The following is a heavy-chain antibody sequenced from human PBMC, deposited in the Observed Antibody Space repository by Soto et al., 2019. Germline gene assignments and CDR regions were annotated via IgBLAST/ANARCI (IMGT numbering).Heavy chain of an antibody. CDR2: ISYDGSNK. J-gene: IGHJ4*02. D-gene: IGHD6-13*01. V-gene: IGHV3-30*18. CDR1: GFIFRSYG. Sequence: PGGSLRLSCAASGFIFRSYGMHWVRQAPGKGLEWVAAISYDGSNKFYVDPVKGRFTISRDNSKNTLYLQMNSLRAEDTAVYYCAKENGYSSSWFEFDYWGQGTLVTVS. CDR3: AKENGYSSSWFEFDY.